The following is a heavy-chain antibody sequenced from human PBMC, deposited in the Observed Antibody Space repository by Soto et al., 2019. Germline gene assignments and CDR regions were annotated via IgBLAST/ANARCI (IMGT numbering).Heavy chain of an antibody. D-gene: IGHD2-15*01. V-gene: IGHV1-8*01. CDR3: ASVGGYCSGGSCYLSLHYDAFDI. CDR2: MNPNSGNT. J-gene: IGHJ3*02. Sequence: EASVKVSCKASGYTFTSYDINWVRQATGQGLEWMGWMNPNSGNTGYAQKFQGRVTMTRNTSISTAYMELSSLRSEDTAVYYCASVGGYCSGGSCYLSLHYDAFDIWGQGTMVTVSS. CDR1: GYTFTSYD.